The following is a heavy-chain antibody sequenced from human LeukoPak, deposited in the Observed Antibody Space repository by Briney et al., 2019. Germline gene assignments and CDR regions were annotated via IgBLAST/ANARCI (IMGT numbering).Heavy chain of an antibody. D-gene: IGHD3-16*01. CDR2: ISGSGDNT. CDR3: AKDSWGNSINWFDP. V-gene: IGHV3-23*01. Sequence: GGSLRLSCAASGFTVSSNYMSWVRQAPGKGLEWVSGISGSGDNTYYADSVKGRFTISRDNSKNTLYLQMNSLRAEDTAVYYCAKDSWGNSINWFDPWGQGTLVTVSS. J-gene: IGHJ5*02. CDR1: GFTVSSNY.